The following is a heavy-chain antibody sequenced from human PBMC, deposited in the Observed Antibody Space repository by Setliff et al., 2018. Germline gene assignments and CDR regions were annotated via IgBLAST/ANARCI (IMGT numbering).Heavy chain of an antibody. D-gene: IGHD2-15*01. CDR3: ARGEHIVSGDFYHYIDV. V-gene: IGHV1-2*02. J-gene: IGHJ6*03. Sequence: ASVKVSCKASGYTFTAYYIHWVRQAPGQGLEWMGWINPNAGNINYIQKFQGRVTMTRDTSISTAYMELRRLKYDDTAVYYCARGEHIVSGDFYHYIDVWGKGTTVTVSS. CDR2: INPNAGNI. CDR1: GYTFTAYY.